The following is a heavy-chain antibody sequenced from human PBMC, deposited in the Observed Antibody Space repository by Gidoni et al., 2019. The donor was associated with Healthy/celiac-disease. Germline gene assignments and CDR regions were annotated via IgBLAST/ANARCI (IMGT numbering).Heavy chain of an antibody. D-gene: IGHD2-15*01. CDR1: GGSISSSSYY. V-gene: IGHV4-39*01. CDR3: RGYCSGGSCYGRNWFDP. Sequence: QLQLQESGPGLVKPSETLSLTCTVSGGSISSSSYYWGWIRQPRGKGLEWIGSIYYSGSTYYNPSLKSRVTISVDTSKNQFSLKLSSVTAADTAVYYCRGYCSGGSCYGRNWFDPWGQGTLVTVSS. CDR2: IYYSGST. J-gene: IGHJ5*02.